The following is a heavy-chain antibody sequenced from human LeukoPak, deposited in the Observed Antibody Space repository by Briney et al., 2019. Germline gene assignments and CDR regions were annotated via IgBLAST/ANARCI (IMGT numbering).Heavy chain of an antibody. D-gene: IGHD1-26*01. CDR1: GFTFSSYA. J-gene: IGHJ4*02. CDR2: ISYDGSNK. V-gene: IGHV3-30-3*01. Sequence: PGGSLRLSCAASGFTFSSYAMHWVRQAPGKGLEWVAVISYDGSNKYYADSVKGRFTISRDNSKNTLYLQMNSLRAEDTAVYYCARQYSGSFVWGQGTLVTVSA. CDR3: ARQYSGSFV.